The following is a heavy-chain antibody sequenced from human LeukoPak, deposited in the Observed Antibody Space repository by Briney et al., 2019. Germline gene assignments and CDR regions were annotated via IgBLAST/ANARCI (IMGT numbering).Heavy chain of an antibody. D-gene: IGHD5-18*01. Sequence: KASETLSLTCTISDDSIYDYYWSWLRQPPGQGLEWIGYIYYSGSTNYNPSLKSRVTMSVDTSKNQFSLKLSSVTAADTAVYYCARDRRYSYGYGYYYGMDVWGQGTTVTVSS. CDR2: IYYSGST. J-gene: IGHJ6*02. CDR3: ARDRRYSYGYGYYYGMDV. CDR1: DDSIYDYY. V-gene: IGHV4-59*12.